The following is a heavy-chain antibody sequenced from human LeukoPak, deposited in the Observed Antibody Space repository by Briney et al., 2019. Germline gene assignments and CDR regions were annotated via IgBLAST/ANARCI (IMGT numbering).Heavy chain of an antibody. CDR1: GFTFRISW. J-gene: IGHJ5*01. CDR3: ARGGRPDS. Sequence: PGGSLRLSCAASGFTFRISWMSWVSQAPGKGLEWVASIKEDGSENSYVDSVKGRFTISRDNDNNSLYLHMNSLRVDDTAFYYCARGGRPDSWGQGTLVADSS. CDR2: IKEDGSEN. V-gene: IGHV3-7*04. D-gene: IGHD1-26*01.